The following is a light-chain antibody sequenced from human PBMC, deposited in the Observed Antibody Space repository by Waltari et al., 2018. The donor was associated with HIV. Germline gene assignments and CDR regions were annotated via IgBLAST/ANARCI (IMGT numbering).Light chain of an antibody. CDR1: SSNIGSKY. J-gene: IGLJ2*01. V-gene: IGLV1-47*01. CDR2: RNN. Sequence: QSVLTQPPSASGTPGQRVTISCSGSSSNIGSKYVYWYQQLPGTAPKRLIYRNNQRPSGVPDRFSGSKSGTSASLVISGVRSEDEADYYCAAWDDSLLFGGGTKLTVL. CDR3: AAWDDSLL.